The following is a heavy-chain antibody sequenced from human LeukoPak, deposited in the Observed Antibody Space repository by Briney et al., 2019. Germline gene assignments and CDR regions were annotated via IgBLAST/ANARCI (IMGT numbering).Heavy chain of an antibody. V-gene: IGHV4-4*07. CDR3: ARVGSSNYYYYYMDV. CDR2: IYTSGST. Sequence: PSETLSLTCTVSGGSISSYYWSWIRQPAGKGLEWIGRIYTSGSTNYSPSLKSRVTMSVDTSKNQFSLKLSSVTAADTAVYYCARVGSSNYYYYYMDVWGKGTTVTVSS. D-gene: IGHD6-19*01. J-gene: IGHJ6*03. CDR1: GGSISSYY.